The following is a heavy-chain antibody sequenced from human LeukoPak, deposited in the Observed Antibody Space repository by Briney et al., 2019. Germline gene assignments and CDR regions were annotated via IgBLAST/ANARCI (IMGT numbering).Heavy chain of an antibody. CDR1: GFTFSSYG. CDR3: ARDFARPGLFDY. Sequence: GGSLRVSCAASGFTFSSYGMHWVRQAPGKGLEWVAVIWYDGSNKYYADSVKGRFTISRDNSKNTLYLQMNSLRAEDTAVYYCARDFARPGLFDYWGQGTLVTVSS. D-gene: IGHD6-6*01. J-gene: IGHJ4*02. CDR2: IWYDGSNK. V-gene: IGHV3-33*01.